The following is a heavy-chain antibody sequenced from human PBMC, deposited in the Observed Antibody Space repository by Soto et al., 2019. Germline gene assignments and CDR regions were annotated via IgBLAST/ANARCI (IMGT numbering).Heavy chain of an antibody. CDR3: ARGGHIAVVTASFDN. CDR2: IHPSGGGT. V-gene: IGHV1-46*02. CDR1: GYTFNTYY. D-gene: IGHD2-21*02. J-gene: IGHJ4*02. Sequence: QVQLVQSGAEVRKPGASVKVSCKPSGYTFNTYYLHWLRQAPGQALEGMGVIHPSGGGTTYAQKFLGRVTVTRDTSTTTVFMELSSLRSDDTAVYYCARGGHIAVVTASFDNWGQGTLVTVSS.